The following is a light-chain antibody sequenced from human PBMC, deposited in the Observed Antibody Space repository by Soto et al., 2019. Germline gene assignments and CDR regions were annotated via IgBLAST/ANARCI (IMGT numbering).Light chain of an antibody. CDR3: QKYNSMGT. V-gene: IGKV1-5*03. J-gene: IGKJ1*01. CDR1: QSISSW. CDR2: KAS. Sequence: DIQMTQSPSTLSASVGDRVTITCRASQSISSWLAWYQQKPGKAPKLLIYKASSLESGVPSRFSGSGSGTEFTLTISSLQPDDFATYYCQKYNSMGTFGQGTKV.